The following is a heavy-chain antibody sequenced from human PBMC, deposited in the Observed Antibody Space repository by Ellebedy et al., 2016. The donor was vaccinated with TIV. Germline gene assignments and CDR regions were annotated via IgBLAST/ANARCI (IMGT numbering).Heavy chain of an antibody. Sequence: ASVKVSCXASGYTFTSYGISWVRQAPGQGLEWMGWISAYNGNTNYAQKLQGRVTMTTDTSTSTAYMELSSLRSEDTAVYYCASSIAARHLTPRGAEYNWFDPWGQGTLVTVSS. CDR3: ASSIAARHLTPRGAEYNWFDP. V-gene: IGHV1-18*01. CDR2: ISAYNGNT. J-gene: IGHJ5*02. D-gene: IGHD6-6*01. CDR1: GYTFTSYG.